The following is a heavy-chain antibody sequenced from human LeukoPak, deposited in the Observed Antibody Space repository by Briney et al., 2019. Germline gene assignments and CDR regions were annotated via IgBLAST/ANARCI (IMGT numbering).Heavy chain of an antibody. CDR3: AREWGAYYDFWSGYYYYMDV. D-gene: IGHD3-3*01. V-gene: IGHV4-59*01. J-gene: IGHJ6*03. CDR2: IHYSGST. CDR1: GGSISSYY. Sequence: SETLSLTCAVSGGSISSYYWSWIRQPPGRGLEWIGSIHYSGSTSYNSSLKSRVTMSMDTSKNQFSLKLSSVTPADTAVYYCAREWGAYYDFWSGYYYYMDVWGKGTTVTVSS.